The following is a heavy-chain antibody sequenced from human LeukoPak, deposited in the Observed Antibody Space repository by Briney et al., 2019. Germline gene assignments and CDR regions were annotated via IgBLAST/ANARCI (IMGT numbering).Heavy chain of an antibody. Sequence: GGSLRLSCAASGFTFSNAWMSWVRQAPGKGLEWVGRIKSKTDGGTTDYAAPVKGRFTISRDDSKNTLYLQMNSLKTEDTAVYYCTTRGAAGYAKFDYWGQGTLVTVSS. V-gene: IGHV3-15*01. CDR2: IKSKTDGGTT. D-gene: IGHD2-8*01. J-gene: IGHJ4*02. CDR1: GFTFSNAW. CDR3: TTRGAAGYAKFDY.